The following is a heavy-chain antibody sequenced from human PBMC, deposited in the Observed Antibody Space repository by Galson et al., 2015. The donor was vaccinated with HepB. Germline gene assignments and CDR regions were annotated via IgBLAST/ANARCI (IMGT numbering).Heavy chain of an antibody. D-gene: IGHD6-6*01. CDR1: GFTFSSYG. J-gene: IGHJ3*02. V-gene: IGHV3-33*01. Sequence: CAASGFTFSSYGMHWVRQAPGKGLEWVALIWYDGNNEEYADSVKGRFTISRDNSKNTLYLQINSLRAEDTAVYHCARRGSIRDSASPNAYDIWGHGTLVTVSS. CDR3: ARRGSIRDSASPNAYDI. CDR2: IWYDGNNE.